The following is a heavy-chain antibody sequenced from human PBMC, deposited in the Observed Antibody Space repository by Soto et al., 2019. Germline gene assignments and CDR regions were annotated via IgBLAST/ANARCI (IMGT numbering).Heavy chain of an antibody. V-gene: IGHV6-1*01. CDR2: TYYRSKWYN. CDR3: ARGGTYYDYVWGSYRPNYYYYSGVDV. CDR1: GDRVSSNSAA. Sequence: LPAVSLTCASCGDRVSSNSAAWYWIRKSPSRGLEWLGRTYYRSKWYNDYAVSVKSRITINPDTSKNQFSLQLNSVTPEDTAVYYCARGGTYYDYVWGSYRPNYYYYSGVDVWGQGTTVTVSS. D-gene: IGHD3-16*02. J-gene: IGHJ6*02.